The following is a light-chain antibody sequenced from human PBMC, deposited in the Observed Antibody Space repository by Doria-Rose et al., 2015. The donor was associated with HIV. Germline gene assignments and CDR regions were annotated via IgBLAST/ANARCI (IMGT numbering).Light chain of an antibody. CDR2: AAS. CDR3: QQSCCTPST. CDR1: HSLSSY. Sequence: CLCASVGDRDTYTCRSSHSLSSYLNWYQQKPGKAPKLLIYAASSLQSGVPSRFSGSGSGTDFTLTISSLQPEDFAAYYCQQSCCTPSTFGQGTELEIK. J-gene: IGKJ2*02. V-gene: IGKV1-39*01.